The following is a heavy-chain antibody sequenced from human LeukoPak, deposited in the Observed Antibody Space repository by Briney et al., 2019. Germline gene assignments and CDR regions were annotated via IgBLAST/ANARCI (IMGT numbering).Heavy chain of an antibody. CDR2: INHSGST. J-gene: IGHJ6*03. Sequence: SETLSLTCAVYGGSFSGYYWSWIRQPPGKGLEWIGEINHSGSTNYNPSLKSRVTISVDTSKNQFSLKLSSVTAADTAVYHCARERGSSNTNILTGLINYYYYYMDVWGKGTTVTISS. D-gene: IGHD3-9*01. CDR1: GGSFSGYY. CDR3: ARERGSSNTNILTGLINYYYYYMDV. V-gene: IGHV4-34*01.